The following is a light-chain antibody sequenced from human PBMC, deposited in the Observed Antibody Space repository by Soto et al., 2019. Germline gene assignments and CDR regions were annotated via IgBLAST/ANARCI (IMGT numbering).Light chain of an antibody. CDR2: DVS. Sequence: QCALTQPASVSGSPGQSITISCTGTSSDIGGYNFVSWYQHHPGRAPKLIIYDVSMRPSGASNRFSGSKSGNTASLTISGLQAEDEAHYYCCSFSSTNTLLFGGGTKLTVL. CDR1: SSDIGGYNF. J-gene: IGLJ2*01. V-gene: IGLV2-14*03. CDR3: CSFSSTNTLL.